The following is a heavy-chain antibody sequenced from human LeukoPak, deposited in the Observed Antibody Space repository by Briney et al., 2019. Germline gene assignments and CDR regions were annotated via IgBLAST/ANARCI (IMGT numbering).Heavy chain of an antibody. J-gene: IGHJ5*02. CDR3: ARGYGLLWFGELDWFDP. CDR2: MNPNSGNT. D-gene: IGHD3-10*01. Sequence: ASVKVSCKASGYTFTSYDINWVRQATGQGLEWMGWMNPNSGNTGYAQKFQGRVAMTRNTSISTAYMELSSLRSEDTAVYYCARGYGLLWFGELDWFDPWGQGTLVTVSS. V-gene: IGHV1-8*01. CDR1: GYTFTSYD.